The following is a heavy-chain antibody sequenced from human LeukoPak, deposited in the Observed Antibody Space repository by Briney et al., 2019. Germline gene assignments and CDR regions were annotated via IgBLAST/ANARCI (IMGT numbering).Heavy chain of an antibody. CDR1: GYTFTRYG. V-gene: IGHV1-18*01. CDR2: ISAYNGNT. J-gene: IGHJ4*02. Sequence: ASVKVSCKASGYTFTRYGISWVRQAPGQGLEWMGWISAYNGNTNYAQKRQGRVTMTTAPATSPATMCLRSVRSEDTRLYFCALSHYYDRRGKFDYWGQGTLVTVSS. CDR3: ALSHYYDRRGKFDY. D-gene: IGHD3-22*01.